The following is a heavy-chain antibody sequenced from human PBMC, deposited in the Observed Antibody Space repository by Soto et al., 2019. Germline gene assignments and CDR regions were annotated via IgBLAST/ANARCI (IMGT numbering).Heavy chain of an antibody. Sequence: QVQLQESGPGLVKPSETLSLTCTVSGGSIRSYYWNWIRQPTGQGLEWIGDIYDSGSTNYNPSLKXXVXISXDTSKNQFSLKLTSVTAADTAVYYCARGGNSWYDYWGQGTLVTVSS. D-gene: IGHD6-13*01. V-gene: IGHV4-59*01. CDR1: GGSIRSYY. CDR2: IYDSGST. CDR3: ARGGNSWYDY. J-gene: IGHJ4*02.